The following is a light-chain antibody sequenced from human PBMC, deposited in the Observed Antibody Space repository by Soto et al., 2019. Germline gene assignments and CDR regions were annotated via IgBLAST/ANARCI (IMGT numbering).Light chain of an antibody. V-gene: IGLV1-40*01. Sequence: QSVPTQPPSISGAPGQRVTITCTGSDSNIGASYDVNWYQHLPGAAPNLLIYETDNRPSGVPDRFSASRSGASASLAIDKLQTGDEGDYYCQSYGSGLSVVFGGGTQLTVL. CDR3: QSYGSGLSVV. CDR2: ETD. J-gene: IGLJ2*01. CDR1: DSNIGASYD.